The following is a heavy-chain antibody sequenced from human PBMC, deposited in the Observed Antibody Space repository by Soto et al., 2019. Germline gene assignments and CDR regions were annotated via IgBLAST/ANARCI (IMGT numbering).Heavy chain of an antibody. J-gene: IGHJ6*02. CDR3: ARVRTHGGSSWYYYYGMDV. Sequence: PGESLKISSKGSGGNFTSYWISWVRQMPGKGLEWMGRIDPSDSYTNYSPSFQGHVTISADKSISTAYLQWSSLKASDTAMYYCARVRTHGGSSWYYYYGMDVWGQGTTVTVSS. CDR2: IDPSDSYT. V-gene: IGHV5-10-1*01. CDR1: GGNFTSYW. D-gene: IGHD6-13*01.